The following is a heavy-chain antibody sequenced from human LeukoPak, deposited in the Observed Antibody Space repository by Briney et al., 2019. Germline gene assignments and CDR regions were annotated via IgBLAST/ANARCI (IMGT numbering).Heavy chain of an antibody. V-gene: IGHV4-59*06. CDR3: ASVYYYDSSGVFDY. D-gene: IGHD3-22*01. CDR1: GGSISSDY. J-gene: IGHJ4*02. Sequence: SETLSLTCTVSGGSISSDYWSWIRQHPGKGLEWIGYIYYSGSTYYNPSLKSRVTISVDTSKNQFSLKLSSVTAADTAVYYCASVYYYDSSGVFDYWGQGTLVTVSS. CDR2: IYYSGST.